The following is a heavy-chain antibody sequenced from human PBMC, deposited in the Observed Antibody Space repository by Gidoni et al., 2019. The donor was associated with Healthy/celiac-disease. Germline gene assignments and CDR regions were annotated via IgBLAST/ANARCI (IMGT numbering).Heavy chain of an antibody. CDR2: ISSSSSTI. J-gene: IGHJ4*02. Sequence: EVQLVESGGGLVQPGGSLRLSCAASGFTFSSYSMNWVRQAPGKGLEWVSYISSSSSTIYYADSVKGRFTISRDNAKNSLYLQMSSLRAEDTAVYYCARAPGYFDYWGQGTLVTVSS. V-gene: IGHV3-48*01. CDR1: GFTFSSYS. CDR3: ARAPGYFDY.